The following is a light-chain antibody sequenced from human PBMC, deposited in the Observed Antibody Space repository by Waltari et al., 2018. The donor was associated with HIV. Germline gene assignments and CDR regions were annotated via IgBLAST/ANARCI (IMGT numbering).Light chain of an antibody. V-gene: IGKV1-39*01. CDR3: QQTHTSPRT. J-gene: IGKJ2*01. CDR1: QSIGSY. CDR2: SAS. Sequence: DIQMTQSPSSLSATIGDRVTISCRASQSIGSYLSWYHQRPGKAPKLLIHSASTLQNGVPSTFSGNGSGTDFTFTISNLQLEDFGIYFCQQTHTSPRTFGQGTKLEIK.